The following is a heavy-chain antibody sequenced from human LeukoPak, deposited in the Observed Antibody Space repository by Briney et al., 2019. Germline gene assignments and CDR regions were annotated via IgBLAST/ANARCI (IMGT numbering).Heavy chain of an antibody. CDR2: IYHSGST. D-gene: IGHD2-8*01. Sequence: SETLSLTCAVSGGSISSGGYSWSWIRQPPGKGLEWIGYIYHSGSTYYNPSLKSRVTISVDRSKNQFSLKLSSVTAADTAVYYCARDLNAAGVAFDIWGQGTMVTVSS. CDR1: GGSISSGGYS. V-gene: IGHV4-30-2*01. J-gene: IGHJ3*02. CDR3: ARDLNAAGVAFDI.